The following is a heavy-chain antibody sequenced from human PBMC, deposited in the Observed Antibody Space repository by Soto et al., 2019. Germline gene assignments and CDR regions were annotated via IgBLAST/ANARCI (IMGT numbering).Heavy chain of an antibody. J-gene: IGHJ4*02. Sequence: SETLSLTCSVSGGSINSYWWSWTRQPAGKGLEWIGRVYSSGTTDYNPSLNSRATMSVETSKNQFSLKLSSVTPADTAVYYCAKAGSYSGSSGRVDYWGQGILVTVSS. CDR3: AKAGSYSGSSGRVDY. V-gene: IGHV4-4*07. CDR1: GGSINSYW. CDR2: VYSSGTT. D-gene: IGHD1-26*01.